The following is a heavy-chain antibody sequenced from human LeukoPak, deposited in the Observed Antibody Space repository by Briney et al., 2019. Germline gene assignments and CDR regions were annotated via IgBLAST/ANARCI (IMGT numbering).Heavy chain of an antibody. V-gene: IGHV4-59*01. CDR1: GDSMSNYY. Sequence: PSETLSLTCTVSGDSMSNYYWSWIRLPPGKGLEWIGFVYYSGSTNYNPSLKSRVTISIDTSKNQFSLKLSSVTPADTAVYYCARDRQLERRGLDYWGQGALVTVSS. CDR3: ARDRQLERRGLDY. CDR2: VYYSGST. J-gene: IGHJ4*02. D-gene: IGHD1-1*01.